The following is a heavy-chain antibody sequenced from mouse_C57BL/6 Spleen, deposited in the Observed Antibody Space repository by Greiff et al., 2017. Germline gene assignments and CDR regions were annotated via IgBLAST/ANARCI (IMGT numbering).Heavy chain of an antibody. Sequence: EVQLQQSGPELVKPGASVKISCKASGYSFTGYYMNWVKQSPEKSLEWIGEINPSTGGTTYNQKFKAKATLTVDKSSSTAYMQLKGLTSEDSAVYYCARGGTLDYWGQGTTLTVSS. J-gene: IGHJ2*01. CDR3: ARGGTLDY. V-gene: IGHV1-42*01. CDR1: GYSFTGYY. CDR2: INPSTGGT.